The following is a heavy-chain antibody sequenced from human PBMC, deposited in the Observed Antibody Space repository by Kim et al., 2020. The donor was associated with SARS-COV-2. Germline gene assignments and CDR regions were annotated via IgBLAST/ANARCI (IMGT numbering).Heavy chain of an antibody. J-gene: IGHJ4*02. V-gene: IGHV1-3*01. CDR1: GYNSITYG. CDR2: ISVGNGNT. Sequence: ASVKVSCKASGYNSITYGIHWVRQAPGQRLEWMGWISVGNGNTKYSERFQGRVTITRDTSASMAYMDLSSLTSEDTAVYYCARDRKVDYYFDYWGQGTLV. CDR3: ARDRKVDYYFDY.